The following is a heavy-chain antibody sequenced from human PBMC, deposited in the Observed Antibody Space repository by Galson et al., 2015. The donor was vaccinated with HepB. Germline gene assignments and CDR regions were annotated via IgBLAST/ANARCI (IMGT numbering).Heavy chain of an antibody. D-gene: IGHD7-27*01. CDR3: ATSLTSPGAFDH. Sequence: SLRLSCAASGFTVNNFYMIWVRQIPGKGPEWVAVIKTAGDAHYADSVKGRFTMSRDRSKNTVSLQMNSVRAEDTAIYYCATSLTSPGAFDHWGQGTLVTVSS. V-gene: IGHV3-66*01. CDR2: IKTAGDA. CDR1: GFTVNNFY. J-gene: IGHJ4*02.